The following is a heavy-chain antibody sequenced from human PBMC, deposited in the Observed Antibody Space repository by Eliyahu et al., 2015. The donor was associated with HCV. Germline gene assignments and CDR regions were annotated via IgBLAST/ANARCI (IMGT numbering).Heavy chain of an antibody. V-gene: IGHV2-70*15. Sequence: QVTLRESGPALVKPTQTLTLTCTFSGFSLSTSGMCVSWIRQPPGKXLEWLARIDWDDDKYYSTSLKTRLTISKDTSKNQVVLTMTNMDPVDTATYYCARNFGLVNGMDVWGQGTTVTVSS. CDR3: ARNFGLVNGMDV. D-gene: IGHD3/OR15-3a*01. CDR1: GFSLSTSGMC. CDR2: IDWDDDK. J-gene: IGHJ6*02.